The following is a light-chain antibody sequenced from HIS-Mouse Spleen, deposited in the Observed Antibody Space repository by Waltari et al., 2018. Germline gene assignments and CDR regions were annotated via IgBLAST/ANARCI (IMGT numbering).Light chain of an antibody. CDR1: ALPNKY. Sequence: SYELTQPPSVSVSPGQTARITCSGDALPNKYAYWYQQNSGQAPVLVIYEDSKRPPGIPERFSGSSSGTMATLTISGAQVEDEADYYCYSTDSSGNHRVFGGGTKLTVL. J-gene: IGLJ2*01. CDR2: EDS. CDR3: YSTDSSGNHRV. V-gene: IGLV3-10*01.